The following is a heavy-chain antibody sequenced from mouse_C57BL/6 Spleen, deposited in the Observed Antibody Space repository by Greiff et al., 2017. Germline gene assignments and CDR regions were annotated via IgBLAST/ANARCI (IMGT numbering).Heavy chain of an antibody. J-gene: IGHJ2*01. CDR3: ARKDGSSYVEGPYFDY. CDR1: GYTFTSYW. CDR2: INPSSGYT. D-gene: IGHD1-1*01. V-gene: IGHV1-7*01. Sequence: QVHVKQSGAELAKPGASVKLSCKASGYTFTSYWMHWVKQRPGQGLEWIGYINPSSGYTKYNQKFKDKATLTADKSSSTAYMQLSSLTYEDSAVYYCARKDGSSYVEGPYFDYWGQGTTLTVSS.